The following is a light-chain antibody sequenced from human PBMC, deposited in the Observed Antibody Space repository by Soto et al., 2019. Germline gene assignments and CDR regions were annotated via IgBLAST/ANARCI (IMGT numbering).Light chain of an antibody. CDR2: DAS. CDR3: QQRSDWWP. V-gene: IGKV3D-20*02. Sequence: ESVLPQSTGPQTLSPGARATPSCRASQSVSNNYLAWYQQKPGQAPRLLIYDASSRATGIPARFSGSGSGTDFTLTISHLEPEDFAVYYCQQRSDWWPVGQGTKVDIK. CDR1: QSVSNNY. J-gene: IGKJ1*01.